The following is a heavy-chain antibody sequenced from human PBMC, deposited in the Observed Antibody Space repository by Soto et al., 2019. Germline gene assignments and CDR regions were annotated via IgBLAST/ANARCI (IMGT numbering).Heavy chain of an antibody. Sequence: ASVKVSCKASGYTFTSYGISWVRQAPGQGLEWMGWINAYNGNTNYAQKLQGRVTMTTDTSTSTAYMELRSLRSDDTAVYYCARYRAVAGTVWLDPWGQGTLVTVSS. CDR3: ARYRAVAGTVWLDP. V-gene: IGHV1-18*04. D-gene: IGHD6-19*01. J-gene: IGHJ5*02. CDR1: GYTFTSYG. CDR2: INAYNGNT.